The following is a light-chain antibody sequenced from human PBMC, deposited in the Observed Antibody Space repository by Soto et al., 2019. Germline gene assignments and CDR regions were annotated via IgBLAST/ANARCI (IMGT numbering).Light chain of an antibody. J-gene: IGKJ2*02. Sequence: EIVMTQSPAPLYVSPGERATLSCSASQSVSSNLAWYQQKPGQAPRLLIYGASTRATGIPARFSGSGSGTEFTLTISSLQSEDFAVYYCQQYNNWPCTFGQGTKLEIK. CDR3: QQYNNWPCT. CDR1: QSVSSN. CDR2: GAS. V-gene: IGKV3-15*01.